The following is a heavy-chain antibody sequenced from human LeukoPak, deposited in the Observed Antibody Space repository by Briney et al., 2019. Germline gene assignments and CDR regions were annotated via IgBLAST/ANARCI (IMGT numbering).Heavy chain of an antibody. J-gene: IGHJ4*02. Sequence: ASVKVSCKASGYTFTSYGISWVRQAPGQGLEWMGWISAYNGNTNYAQKLQGRVTMTTDTSTSTAYMELRSLRSDDTAVYYCATTYYDSSGYYWGPFDYWGQGTLVTVSS. CDR2: ISAYNGNT. CDR3: ATTYYDSSGYYWGPFDY. D-gene: IGHD3-22*01. CDR1: GYTFTSYG. V-gene: IGHV1-18*01.